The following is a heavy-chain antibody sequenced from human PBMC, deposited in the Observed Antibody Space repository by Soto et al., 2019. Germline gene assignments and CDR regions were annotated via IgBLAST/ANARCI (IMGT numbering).Heavy chain of an antibody. V-gene: IGHV1-8*01. CDR2: MNPNSGNT. D-gene: IGHD3-3*01. Sequence: GASVKVSCKASGYTFTSYDVTWVRQAPGQGLEWMGWMNPNSGNTGYAQKFQGRVTMTKDTSTDTAYMELSSLRTDDTAVYYCATTIVLRFLEWFPFAYWGQGTLVTAPQ. J-gene: IGHJ4*02. CDR1: GYTFTSYD. CDR3: ATTIVLRFLEWFPFAY.